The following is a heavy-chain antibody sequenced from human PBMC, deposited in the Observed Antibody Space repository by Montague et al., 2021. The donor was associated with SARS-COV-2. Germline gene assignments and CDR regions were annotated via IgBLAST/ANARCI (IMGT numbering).Heavy chain of an antibody. D-gene: IGHD3-22*01. CDR1: GGSISSYIYY. J-gene: IGHJ3*01. V-gene: IGHV4-39*02. CDR2: IYYSRNT. Sequence: SETLSLTCTVSGGSISSYIYYWTWIRQHPGKGLEWIGYIYYSRNTYYNPSLKSRVTISVATSKNHFTLKLSSVTAADTAVYYYARLKQFVVSSGSPEAFDFWGQGTMVTVSS. CDR3: ARLKQFVVSSGSPEAFDF.